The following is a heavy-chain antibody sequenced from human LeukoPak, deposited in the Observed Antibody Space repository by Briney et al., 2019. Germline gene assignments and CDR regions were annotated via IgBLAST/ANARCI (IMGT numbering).Heavy chain of an antibody. J-gene: IGHJ4*02. CDR2: ISGSGGST. Sequence: GGSLRLSCAASGFIFSSYAMSWVRQAPGKGLEWVSAISGSGGSTYYADSVKGRLTIPRDNSKNTLYLQMNSLRAEDTAVYYCAKDLGDIAEVFDYWGQGTLVTVSS. CDR1: GFIFSSYA. V-gene: IGHV3-23*01. D-gene: IGHD5-12*01. CDR3: AKDLGDIAEVFDY.